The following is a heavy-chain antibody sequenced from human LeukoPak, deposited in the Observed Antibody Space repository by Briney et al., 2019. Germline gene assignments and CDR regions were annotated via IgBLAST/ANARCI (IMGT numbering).Heavy chain of an antibody. V-gene: IGHV3-53*01. CDR2: IYTDGST. CDR1: GFIVSSDY. J-gene: IGHJ5*02. Sequence: GGSLRLSCAASGFIVSSDYMNWVRQAPGKGLEWVSAIYTDGSTYYADSVKGRFTISRDNSKNTLYLQMDSLRAEDTAVYYCARESDYVVDHWGQGTLVTVSS. D-gene: IGHD4-17*01. CDR3: ARESDYVVDH.